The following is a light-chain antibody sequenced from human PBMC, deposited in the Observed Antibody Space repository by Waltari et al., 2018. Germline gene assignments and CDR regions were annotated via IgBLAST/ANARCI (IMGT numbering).Light chain of an antibody. J-gene: IGKJ4*01. CDR1: RDIDTY. Sequence: DVQMTQSPSSLSASVGDRITITCQATRDIDTYLNWYQHKPGQAPKLLIYDADTLQRGVPSRFSGSGSGTHCSFAISNLQPDDFATYYCQQCSTLPFTFGGGT. CDR2: DAD. V-gene: IGKV1-33*01. CDR3: QQCSTLPFT.